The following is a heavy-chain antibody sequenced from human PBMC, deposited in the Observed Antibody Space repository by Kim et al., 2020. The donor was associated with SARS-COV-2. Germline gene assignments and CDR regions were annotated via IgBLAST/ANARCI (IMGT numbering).Heavy chain of an antibody. CDR3: ARDTATALDS. V-gene: IGHV3-72*01. CDR2: YRT. D-gene: IGHD6-25*01. Sequence: YRTQYAASVKGRFTVSRDDSKRSLDLQMTSLTPEDTAMYYCARDTATALDSWGRGTLVTVSS. J-gene: IGHJ4*02.